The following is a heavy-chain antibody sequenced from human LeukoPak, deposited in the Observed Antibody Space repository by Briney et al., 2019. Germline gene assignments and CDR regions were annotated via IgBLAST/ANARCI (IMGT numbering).Heavy chain of an antibody. J-gene: IGHJ6*03. D-gene: IGHD3-3*01. CDR3: AKEYYDFWSGPGGLYYYYMVV. V-gene: IGHV3-30*02. Sequence: GGSLRLSCAAFGFTFSSYGMHWVRQAPGKGLEWVAFKRYDRSNKYYADSVKGRFTISRDNSKNTLYLQMNSLRAEDTAVYYCAKEYYDFWSGPGGLYYYYMVVWGKGTTVTVSS. CDR2: KRYDRSNK. CDR1: GFTFSSYG.